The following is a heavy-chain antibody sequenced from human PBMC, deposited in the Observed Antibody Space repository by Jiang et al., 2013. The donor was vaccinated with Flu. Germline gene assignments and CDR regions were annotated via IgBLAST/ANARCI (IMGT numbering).Heavy chain of an antibody. J-gene: IGHJ4*02. CDR2: ISSSSSYI. Sequence: EVQLLESGGGLVKPGGSLRLSCAASGFTFSSYSMNWVRQAPGKGLEWVSSISSSSSYIYYADSVKGRFTISRDNAKNSLYLQMNSLRAEDTAVYYCARDRKPYCSSTSCYRGXAGTTYYFDYWGQGTLVTVSS. D-gene: IGHD2-2*02. CDR1: GFTFSSYS. V-gene: IGHV3-21*01. CDR3: ARDRKPYCSSTSCYRGXAGTTYYFDY.